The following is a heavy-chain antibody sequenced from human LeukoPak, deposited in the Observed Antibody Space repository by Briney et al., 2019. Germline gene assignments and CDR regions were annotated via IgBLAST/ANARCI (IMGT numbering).Heavy chain of an antibody. CDR3: TALRYFDWPRIDTFDI. Sequence: GGSLRLSCAASGFTFSGSAMHWVRQASGKGLEWVGRIRSKANSYATAYAASVKGRFTISRDDSKNTAYLQMNSLKTEDTAVYYCTALRYFDWPRIDTFDIWGQGTMVTVSS. V-gene: IGHV3-73*01. J-gene: IGHJ3*02. CDR1: GFTFSGSA. CDR2: IRSKANSYAT. D-gene: IGHD3-9*01.